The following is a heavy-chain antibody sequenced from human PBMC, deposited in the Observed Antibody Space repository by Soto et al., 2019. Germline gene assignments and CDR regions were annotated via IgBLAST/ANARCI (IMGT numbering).Heavy chain of an antibody. D-gene: IGHD3-22*01. V-gene: IGHV3-30*18. CDR3: AKVNSQTHYYDSSGYYYTEYFQH. CDR1: GFTFSSYG. CDR2: ISYDGSNK. Sequence: QVQLVESGGGVVQPGRSLRLSCAASGFTFSSYGMHWVRQAPGKGLEWVAVISYDGSNKYYADSVKGRFTISRDNSKNTLYLQMNSLRAEDTAVYYCAKVNSQTHYYDSSGYYYTEYFQHWGQGTLVTVSS. J-gene: IGHJ1*01.